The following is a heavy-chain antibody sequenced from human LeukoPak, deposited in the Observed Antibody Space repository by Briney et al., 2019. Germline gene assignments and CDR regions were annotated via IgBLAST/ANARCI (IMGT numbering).Heavy chain of an antibody. CDR3: ASLMYYDSSGYCSPHFDY. V-gene: IGHV3-21*01. Sequence: PGGSLRLSCAASGFTFSSYAMSWVRQAPGKGLEWVSSISSSSSCIYYADSVKGRFTISRDNAKNSLYLQMNSLRAEDTAVYYCASLMYYDSSGYCSPHFDYWGQGTLVTVSS. CDR2: ISSSSSCI. CDR1: GFTFSSYA. D-gene: IGHD3-22*01. J-gene: IGHJ4*02.